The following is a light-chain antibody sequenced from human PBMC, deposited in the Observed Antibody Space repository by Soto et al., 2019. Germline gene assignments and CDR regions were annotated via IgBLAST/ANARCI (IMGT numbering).Light chain of an antibody. V-gene: IGKV1-9*01. J-gene: IGKJ4*01. CDR1: QAITNN. Sequence: DIQLTQSPFFLSASVGDRVTITCRASQAITNNLAWYQQKPGKPPKLLIYQESTLQSGVPSRFSGSKSGTQFTLKIDSLQPEDFATYYCQQVKSYPRTFGGGTKVEIK. CDR3: QQVKSYPRT. CDR2: QES.